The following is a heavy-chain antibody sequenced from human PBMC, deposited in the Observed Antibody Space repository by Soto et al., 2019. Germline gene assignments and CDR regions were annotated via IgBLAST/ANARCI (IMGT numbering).Heavy chain of an antibody. Sequence: ASVKVSCKXSGYTFTSYGISWVRQAPGQGLEWMGWISAYNDNTNYAQKLQGRVTMTTDTSTSTAYMELRSLRSDDTAVYYCARYCSSTSCSAVGYYYGMDVWGQGTTVTVSS. CDR1: GYTFTSYG. D-gene: IGHD2-2*01. CDR2: ISAYNDNT. J-gene: IGHJ6*02. V-gene: IGHV1-18*01. CDR3: ARYCSSTSCSAVGYYYGMDV.